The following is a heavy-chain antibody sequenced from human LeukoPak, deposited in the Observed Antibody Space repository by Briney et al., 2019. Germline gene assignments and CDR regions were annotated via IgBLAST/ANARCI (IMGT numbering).Heavy chain of an antibody. CDR2: INPNSGGT. CDR3: ARNGQDIVVVPADS. CDR1: GYTFTSYG. Sequence: ASVKVSCKASGYTFTSYGISWVRQAPGQGLEWMGWINPNSGGTNYAQKFQGRVTMTRDTSISTAYMELSRLRSDDTAVYYCARNGQDIVVVPADSWGQGTLVTVSS. D-gene: IGHD2-2*01. V-gene: IGHV1-2*02. J-gene: IGHJ5*02.